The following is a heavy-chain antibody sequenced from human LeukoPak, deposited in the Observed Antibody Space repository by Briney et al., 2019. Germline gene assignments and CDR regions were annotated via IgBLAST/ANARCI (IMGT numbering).Heavy chain of an antibody. CDR3: ARDLGSGSYYRDDYYYYYMDV. D-gene: IGHD3-10*01. Sequence: GGSLTLSCAASGFTFNRYSMNWVRQAPGKGLEWVSSISNSSSYIFYGDSVKGRFNISRDYAKNSMNLQMNCLRAEDTAVYYCARDLGSGSYYRDDYYYYYMDVWGKGTTVTVSS. V-gene: IGHV3-21*01. CDR1: GFTFNRYS. J-gene: IGHJ6*03. CDR2: ISNSSSYI.